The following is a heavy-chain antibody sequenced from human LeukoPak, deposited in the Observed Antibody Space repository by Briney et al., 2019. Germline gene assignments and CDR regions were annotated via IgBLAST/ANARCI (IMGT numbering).Heavy chain of an antibody. V-gene: IGHV3-72*01. CDR3: TRCSTGTRLYYFDY. CDR2: SRNKANSYTT. J-gene: IGHJ4*02. CDR1: GLTLSDRY. D-gene: IGHD1/OR15-1a*01. Sequence: PGGSLRLSCTASGLTLSDRYIDWVRQAPGKGLEWVGRSRNKANSYTTEYAASVKGRFTISRDESKNLLYLQMNSLKTEDTAVYYCTRCSTGTRLYYFDYWGQGTLVTVSS.